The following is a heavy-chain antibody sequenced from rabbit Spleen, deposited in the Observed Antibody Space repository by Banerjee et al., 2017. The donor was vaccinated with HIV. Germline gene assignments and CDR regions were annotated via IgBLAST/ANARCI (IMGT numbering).Heavy chain of an antibody. J-gene: IGHJ6*01. Sequence: QEQLVESGGGLVKPEGSLTLTCKASGFSFSDRDVMCWVRRAPGKGLQWIACINVYTGKPVYATWARGRFTISRTSSTTVTLQMTSLTAADTATYFCARDAATSFSSYGMDLWGPGTLVTVS. V-gene: IGHV1S45*01. D-gene: IGHD8-1*01. CDR2: INVYTGKP. CDR3: ARDAATSFSSYGMDL. CDR1: GFSFSDRDV.